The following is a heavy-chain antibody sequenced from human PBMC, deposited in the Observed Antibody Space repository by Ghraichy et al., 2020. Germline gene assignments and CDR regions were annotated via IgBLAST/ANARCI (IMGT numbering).Heavy chain of an antibody. J-gene: IGHJ6*02. V-gene: IGHV3-7*01. CDR1: GFTFSSYW. CDR3: ARDGVPNYLKYYYYYGMDV. CDR2: IKQDGSEK. Sequence: GGSLRLSCAASGFTFSSYWMSWVRQAPGKGLEWVANIKQDGSEKYYVDSVKGRFTISRDNAKNSLYLQMNSLRAEDTAVYYCARDGVPNYLKYYYYYGMDVWGQGTTVTVSS. D-gene: IGHD2/OR15-2a*01.